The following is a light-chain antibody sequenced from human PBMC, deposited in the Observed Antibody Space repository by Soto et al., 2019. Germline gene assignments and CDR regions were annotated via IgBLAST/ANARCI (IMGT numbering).Light chain of an antibody. J-gene: IGLJ1*01. CDR2: GVT. CDR3: SSFTSNRIYV. CDR1: HDDIGTYDY. Sequence: QSALTQPTSVSGSPGQSITISCTGNHDDIGTYDYVSWYQQHPGRAPRLLIHGVTTRPSGISDRFSAPKSGLTASLTISGLQPEDEADYYCSSFTSNRIYVFXPGTKVTV. V-gene: IGLV2-14*03.